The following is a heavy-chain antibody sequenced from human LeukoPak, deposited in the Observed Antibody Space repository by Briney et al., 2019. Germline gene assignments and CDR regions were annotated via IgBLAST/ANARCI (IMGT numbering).Heavy chain of an antibody. CDR2: ISGIGGST. CDR3: ASRYSSGWCTNALSNSDSLYYYYGLDV. V-gene: IGHV3-23*01. CDR1: GFTLSSYA. J-gene: IGHJ6*02. D-gene: IGHD6-19*01. Sequence: GGSLRLYCAASGFTLSSYAMSWLRQAPGKGLEWVSAISGIGGSTYYADSVKGRFTTSRDNSKNTLSLQMKSLRAEDTAVYYCASRYSSGWCTNALSNSDSLYYYYGLDVWGQGTTVTVSS.